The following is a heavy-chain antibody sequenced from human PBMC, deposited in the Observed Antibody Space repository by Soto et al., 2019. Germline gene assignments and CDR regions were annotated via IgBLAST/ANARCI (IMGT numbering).Heavy chain of an antibody. V-gene: IGHV1-18*04. CDR2: ISGYNGNT. J-gene: IGHJ6*01. D-gene: IGHD3-10*01. Sequence: QVQLVQSGAEVKKPGASVKVSCKASGYTFTSYGVSWVRQAPGQGLEWMGWISGYNGNTNYAQKLQGRVTMTTDTSTSTAYMELRSLRSDDTAVYYCARAGKYYYGSGSPYYYGMDVWGKGSRSPSPQ. CDR1: GYTFTSYG. CDR3: ARAGKYYYGSGSPYYYGMDV.